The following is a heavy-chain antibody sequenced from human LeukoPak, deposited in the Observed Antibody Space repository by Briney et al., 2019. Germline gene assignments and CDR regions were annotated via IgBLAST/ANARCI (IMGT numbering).Heavy chain of an antibody. CDR1: RGSISSYY. D-gene: IGHD2-21*02. J-gene: IGHJ4*02. CDR2: IYYRGST. CDR3: AGGGLPYFFDY. V-gene: IGHV4-59*01. Sequence: SETLSLTCSVSRGSISSYYWNWIRQPPGKGLEWIGYIYYRGSTNYNPSLKSRVTISVDTAKKQFSLKLSSVTAADTAVYYCAGGGLPYFFDYWGQGTLVTVSS.